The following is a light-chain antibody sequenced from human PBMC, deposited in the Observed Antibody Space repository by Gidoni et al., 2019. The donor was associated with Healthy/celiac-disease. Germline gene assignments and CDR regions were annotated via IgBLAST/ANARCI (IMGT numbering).Light chain of an antibody. Sequence: IVLTQSPGTLSLSPGESATLSCRASQSVSSSYLAWYQQKPGQAPRRLIYGASSRATGIPDRCSGSGSGTDFTLTISRREPEDFAVYYCQQYGSSPDTFGQGTKLEIK. CDR1: QSVSSSY. CDR2: GAS. J-gene: IGKJ2*01. V-gene: IGKV3-20*01. CDR3: QQYGSSPDT.